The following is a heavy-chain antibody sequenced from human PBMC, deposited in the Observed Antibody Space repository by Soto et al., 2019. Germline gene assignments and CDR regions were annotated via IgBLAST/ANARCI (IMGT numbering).Heavy chain of an antibody. Sequence: GGSLRLSCVASGFSLANYPMNWVRQTPGKGLEWISYSSPRGDTIYYADSVEGRFTISRDNARNSLSLHMSSLRDEDSALYYCAKGPHTNVGWPYYFESWRQGVPVTVSS. V-gene: IGHV3-48*02. J-gene: IGHJ4*02. D-gene: IGHD6-19*01. CDR2: SSPRGDTI. CDR3: AKGPHTNVGWPYYFES. CDR1: GFSLANYP.